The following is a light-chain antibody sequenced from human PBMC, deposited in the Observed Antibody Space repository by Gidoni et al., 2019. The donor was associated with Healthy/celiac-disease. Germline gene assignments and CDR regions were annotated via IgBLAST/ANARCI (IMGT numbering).Light chain of an antibody. Sequence: DIVMTQSPATLSVSPGERATLSCRASQRVSSNLAWYQQKPGQAPRLLIYGASTRATGIPARFSGSGSGTEFTLTISSLQSEDFAVYYCQQYNNWPRTFGPGTKVDIK. CDR2: GAS. V-gene: IGKV3-15*01. J-gene: IGKJ3*01. CDR1: QRVSSN. CDR3: QQYNNWPRT.